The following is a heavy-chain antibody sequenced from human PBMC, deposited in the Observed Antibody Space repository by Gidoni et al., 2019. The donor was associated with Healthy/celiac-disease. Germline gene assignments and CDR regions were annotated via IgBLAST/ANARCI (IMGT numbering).Heavy chain of an antibody. CDR1: GFTFDDYA. Sequence: EVQLVESGGGLVQPGRSLRLSCAASGFTFDDYAMHWVRQAPGKGLEWVSGISWNSGSIGYADSVKGRFTISRDNAKNSLYLQMNSLRAEDTALYYCAKDPGPDLGELVDYWGQGTLVTVSS. D-gene: IGHD3-16*01. J-gene: IGHJ4*02. V-gene: IGHV3-9*01. CDR3: AKDPGPDLGELVDY. CDR2: ISWNSGSI.